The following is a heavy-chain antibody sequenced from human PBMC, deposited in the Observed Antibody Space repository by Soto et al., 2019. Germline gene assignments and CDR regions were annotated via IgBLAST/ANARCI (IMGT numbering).Heavy chain of an antibody. D-gene: IGHD2-2*01. Sequence: ASVKVSCKASGYTFTSYGISWVRQAPGQGLEWMGWISAYNGNTNYAQKLQGRVTMTTDTSTSTAYMELRSLRSDDTAVYYCARDRMVPAAKIHYYYYRMDVWGQGTTVTVSS. CDR3: ARDRMVPAAKIHYYYYRMDV. V-gene: IGHV1-18*04. CDR1: GYTFTSYG. J-gene: IGHJ6*02. CDR2: ISAYNGNT.